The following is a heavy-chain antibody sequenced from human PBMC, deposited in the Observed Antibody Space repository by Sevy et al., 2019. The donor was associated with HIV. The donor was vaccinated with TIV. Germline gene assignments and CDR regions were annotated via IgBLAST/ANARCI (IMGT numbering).Heavy chain of an antibody. D-gene: IGHD5-18*01. CDR1: GGSISSGGYY. J-gene: IGHJ4*02. V-gene: IGHV4-31*03. Sequence: SETLSLTCTVSGGSISSGGYYWSWIRQHPGKGLEWIGYIYYSGSTYYNPSLKSRVTISVDTSKNQFSLKLSSVTAADTAVYYCARAAGTQLWFRPYSSSEGFGLDYWGQGTLVTVSS. CDR2: IYYSGST. CDR3: ARAAGTQLWFRPYSSSEGFGLDY.